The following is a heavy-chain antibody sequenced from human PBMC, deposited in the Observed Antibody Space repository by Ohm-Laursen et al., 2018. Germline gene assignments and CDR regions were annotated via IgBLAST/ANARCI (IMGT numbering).Heavy chain of an antibody. D-gene: IGHD4-17*01. J-gene: IGHJ4*02. V-gene: IGHV3-23*01. CDR1: GFTFSSYA. CDR2: IKSSGTNT. Sequence: SLRLSCAASGFTFSSYAMSWVRQAPGKGLEWVSAIKSSGTNTYYADSVKGRFTISRDNSKNMLYLQMNSLRAEDPAVYYCAKRHDYGDYAPYFDYWGQGTLVTVSS. CDR3: AKRHDYGDYAPYFDY.